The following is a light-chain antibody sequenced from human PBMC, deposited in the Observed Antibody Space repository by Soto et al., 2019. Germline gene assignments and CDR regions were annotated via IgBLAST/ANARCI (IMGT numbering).Light chain of an antibody. CDR1: SFNIGTYS. J-gene: IGLJ2*01. CDR3: ASWDDSLNALV. CDR2: SND. V-gene: IGLV1-44*01. Sequence: QAVVTQPPSASATPGQRVTISCSGSSFNIGTYSVTWYQQLPGTAPKLLIYSNDQRPAAVPARFSGSKSGTSASLGISGLQSGDEADYYCASWDDSLNALVFGGGTKVTVL.